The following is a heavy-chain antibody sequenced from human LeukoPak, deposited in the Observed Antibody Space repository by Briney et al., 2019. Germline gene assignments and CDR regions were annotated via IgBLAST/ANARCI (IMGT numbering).Heavy chain of an antibody. D-gene: IGHD3-10*01. CDR3: ARGELWLDY. CDR2: ISYDGSNK. V-gene: IGHV3-30-3*01. Sequence: GGSLRLSCAASGFTFSSYAMHWVRQAPGKGLGWVAVISYDGSNKYYADSVKGRFTISRDNSKNTLYLQMNSLRAEDTAVYYCARGELWLDYWGQGTLVTVSS. CDR1: GFTFSSYA. J-gene: IGHJ4*02.